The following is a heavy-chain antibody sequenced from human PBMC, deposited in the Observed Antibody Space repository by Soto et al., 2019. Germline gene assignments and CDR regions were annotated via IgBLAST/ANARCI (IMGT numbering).Heavy chain of an antibody. J-gene: IGHJ4*02. CDR1: GFTFSSYA. Sequence: PGGSLSLSCAASGFTFSSYAMSWVRQAPGKGLEWVSAISGSGGSTYYADSVKGRFTISRDNSKNTLYLQMNSLRAEDTAVYYCAKDEPSLVVAAPPHYDYWGQGTLVTVSS. D-gene: IGHD2-15*01. CDR2: ISGSGGST. CDR3: AKDEPSLVVAAPPHYDY. V-gene: IGHV3-23*01.